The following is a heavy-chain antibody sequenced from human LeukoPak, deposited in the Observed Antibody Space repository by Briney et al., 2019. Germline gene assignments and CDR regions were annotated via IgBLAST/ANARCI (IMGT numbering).Heavy chain of an antibody. D-gene: IGHD2/OR15-2a*01. CDR2: VNVDGRST. Sequence: GGSLRLSCAASGFTFSSYWMHWVRQAPGKGLVWVSRVNVDGRSTTYADSVKGRLTISRDNAKKTLYLQINSLRPEDTAFYYCARGIGIGAFDTWGGGTKVAVSS. CDR1: GFTFSSYW. CDR3: ARGIGIGAFDT. J-gene: IGHJ3*02. V-gene: IGHV3-74*01.